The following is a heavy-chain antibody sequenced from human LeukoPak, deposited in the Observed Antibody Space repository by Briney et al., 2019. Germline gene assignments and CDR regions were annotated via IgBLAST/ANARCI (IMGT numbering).Heavy chain of an antibody. D-gene: IGHD1-7*01. CDR3: ARDLDWNYEFYYFDY. CDR1: GYTFTGYY. Sequence: ASVKVSCKASGYTFTGYYMHWLRQAPGQGLEWMGRINPNSGGTNYAQKFQGRVTMTRDTSISTAYMELSRLRSDDTAVYYCARDLDWNYEFYYFDYWGQGTLVTVSS. J-gene: IGHJ4*02. V-gene: IGHV1-2*06. CDR2: INPNSGGT.